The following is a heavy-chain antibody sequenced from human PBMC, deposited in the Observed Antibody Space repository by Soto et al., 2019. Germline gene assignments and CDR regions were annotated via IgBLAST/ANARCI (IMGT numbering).Heavy chain of an antibody. Sequence: PSWSLALGCTSCRGRVNISELSWIWQPPGKGLEWIGYIYYSGSTNYNPSLKSRVTISVDTSKNQFSLKLSSVTAADTAVYYCARDMFFDYWGQGTLVTVSS. J-gene: IGHJ4*02. D-gene: IGHD2-15*01. CDR3: ARDMFFDY. V-gene: IGHV4-59*08. CDR2: IYYSGST. CDR1: RGRVNISE.